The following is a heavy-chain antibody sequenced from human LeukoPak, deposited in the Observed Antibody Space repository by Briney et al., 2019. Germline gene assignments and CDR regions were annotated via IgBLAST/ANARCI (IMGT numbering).Heavy chain of an antibody. Sequence: SETLSLTCTVSGGSIFNSYWSWIRQPPRKGLEWIGYIYYSGSTNYNPSLKSRVTISLDTSKNQFSLKLSSVTAADTAVYYCARVIQLWFGAPYYFDYWGQGTLVTVSS. CDR2: IYYSGST. CDR1: GGSIFNSY. J-gene: IGHJ4*02. CDR3: ARVIQLWFGAPYYFDY. V-gene: IGHV4-59*12. D-gene: IGHD5-18*01.